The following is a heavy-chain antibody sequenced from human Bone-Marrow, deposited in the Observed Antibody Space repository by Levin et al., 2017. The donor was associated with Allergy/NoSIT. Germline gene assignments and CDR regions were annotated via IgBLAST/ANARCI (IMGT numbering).Heavy chain of an antibody. V-gene: IGHV5-51*01. Sequence: GESLKISCKTSGYRFITYWIGWVRQMPGKGLEWMGIIYPGDSDTRYSPSFQGQVTISADKSISTAYLQWSSLKASDTAMYYCARPGTASYSDFDYWGQGTLVTVSS. D-gene: IGHD3-10*01. CDR3: ARPGTASYSDFDY. J-gene: IGHJ4*02. CDR2: IYPGDSDT. CDR1: GYRFITYW.